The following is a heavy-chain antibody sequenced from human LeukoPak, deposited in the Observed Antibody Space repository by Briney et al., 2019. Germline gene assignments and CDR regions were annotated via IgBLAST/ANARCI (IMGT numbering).Heavy chain of an antibody. CDR2: INHSEDT. Sequence: SETLSLTCAVYGGSFSGYYWSWIRQSPGRGLEGIGEINHSEDTNYNSSVKSRVTISVDTSKNQFPLKVRSLTAADTAVYYCARGPTISETGYFDYWGQGTLVTVSS. V-gene: IGHV4-34*01. CDR1: GGSFSGYY. J-gene: IGHJ4*03. D-gene: IGHD1-1*01. CDR3: ARGPTISETGYFDY.